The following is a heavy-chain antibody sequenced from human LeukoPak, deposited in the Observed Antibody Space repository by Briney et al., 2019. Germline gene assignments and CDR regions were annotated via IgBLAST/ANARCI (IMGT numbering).Heavy chain of an antibody. CDR3: AREAMVRGVIITLHNWFDP. V-gene: IGHV3-21*01. CDR2: ISSSSSYI. D-gene: IGHD3-10*01. Sequence: GGSLRLPCAASGFTFSSYSMNWVRQAPGKGLERVSSISSSSSYIYYADSVKGRFTISRDNAKNSLYLQMNSLRAEDTAVYYCAREAMVRGVIITLHNWFDPWGQGTLVTVSS. J-gene: IGHJ5*02. CDR1: GFTFSSYS.